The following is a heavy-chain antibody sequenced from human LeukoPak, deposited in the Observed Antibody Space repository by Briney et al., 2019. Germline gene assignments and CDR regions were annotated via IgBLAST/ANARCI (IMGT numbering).Heavy chain of an antibody. CDR1: GGSFSGYY. V-gene: IGHV4-34*01. J-gene: IGHJ4*02. CDR2: INHSGST. Sequence: SETLSLTCAVYGGSFSGYYWSWIRQPPGKGLEWIGEINHSGSTNYNPSLKSRVTISVDTSKNQFSLKLSSVTAVDTAVYYCARGFNWNDALDYWGQGTLVTVSS. CDR3: ARGFNWNDALDY. D-gene: IGHD1-20*01.